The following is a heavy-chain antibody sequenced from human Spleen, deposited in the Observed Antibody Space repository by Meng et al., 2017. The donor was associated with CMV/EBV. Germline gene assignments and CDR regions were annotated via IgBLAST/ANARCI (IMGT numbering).Heavy chain of an antibody. CDR2: ISWNSGSI. CDR3: ARDMTLRLPSWSGFDY. V-gene: IGHV3-9*01. CDR1: GFTFDDYA. J-gene: IGHJ4*02. Sequence: SLKISCAASGFTFDDYAMHWVRQAPGKGLEWVSGISWNSGSIGYADSVKGRFTISRDKAKHSLYLQMNSLRPEDTAFYFCARDMTLRLPSWSGFDYWGQGTLVNVSS. D-gene: IGHD3-3*01.